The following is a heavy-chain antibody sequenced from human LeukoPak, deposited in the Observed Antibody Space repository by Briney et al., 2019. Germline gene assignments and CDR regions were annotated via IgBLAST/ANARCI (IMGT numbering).Heavy chain of an antibody. V-gene: IGHV3-33*01. J-gene: IGHJ4*02. CDR2: IWSDGTNT. CDR1: GFTFNHYG. D-gene: IGHD4-11*01. Sequence: GGSLRLSCGATGFTFNHYGMHWVRQGPGEGLEWVAVIWSDGTNTYYADSVKGRFTISRVDYEKTVYLQMNSLRPEDSGVYYCTSDAQRGFDYSNFLTYWGEGTPVTVST. CDR3: TSDAQRGFDYSNFLTY.